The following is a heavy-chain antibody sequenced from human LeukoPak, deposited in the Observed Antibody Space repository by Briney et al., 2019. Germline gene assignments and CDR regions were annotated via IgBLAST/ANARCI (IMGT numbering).Heavy chain of an antibody. CDR1: GFTFDDYA. CDR3: AKGQGDWXXXGDY. J-gene: IGHJ4*02. Sequence: GGSLRLSCAASGFTFDDYAMHWVRQAPGKGLEWVPGISWNSGSIGYADSVKGRFTISRDNAKNSLYLQMNSLRAEDTALYYCAKGQGDWXXXGDYWGQGTLVTVSS. D-gene: IGHD2-21*02. V-gene: IGHV3-9*01. CDR2: ISWNSGSI.